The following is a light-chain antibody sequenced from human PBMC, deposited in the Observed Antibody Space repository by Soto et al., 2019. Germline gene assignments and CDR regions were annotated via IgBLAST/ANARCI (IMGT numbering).Light chain of an antibody. CDR2: GAS. Sequence: EIVLTQSPGTLSLSPGERVTLSCRASQSLTSSYLAWYQQKPGQAPRLLIYGASIRATGIADRFSGSGSGTDFTLTISRLEPEDVAVYYCQHYESSPPAYTFGQGTKLEIK. J-gene: IGKJ2*01. CDR3: QHYESSPPAYT. CDR1: QSLTSSY. V-gene: IGKV3-20*01.